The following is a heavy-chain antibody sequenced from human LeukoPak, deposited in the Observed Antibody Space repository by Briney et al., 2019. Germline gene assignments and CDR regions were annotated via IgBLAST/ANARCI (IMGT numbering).Heavy chain of an antibody. V-gene: IGHV3-11*06. Sequence: GGSLRLSCAASGFTFSDYYMSWIRQAPGKGLEWVSYISGGSSYTNYADSVKGRFTISRDNAKNSLYLQMNSLRAEDTAVYYCARDHYGYYGSGSYRRFDYWAREPWSPSPQ. D-gene: IGHD3-10*01. J-gene: IGHJ4*02. CDR2: ISGGSSYT. CDR3: ARDHYGYYGSGSYRRFDY. CDR1: GFTFSDYY.